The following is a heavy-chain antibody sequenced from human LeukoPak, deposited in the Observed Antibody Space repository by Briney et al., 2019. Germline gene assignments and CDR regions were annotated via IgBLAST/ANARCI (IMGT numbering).Heavy chain of an antibody. J-gene: IGHJ5*02. V-gene: IGHV3-7*01. CDR2: IKQDGSEK. D-gene: IGHD6-13*01. CDR3: ASLSAAAGTWWFDP. CDR1: GFTFSSHW. Sequence: SGGSLRLSCAASGFTFSSHWMSWVRQAPGKGLEWVANIKQDGSEKYYVDSVKGRFTISRDNAKNSLYLQMNSLRAEDTAVYYCASLSAAAGTWWFDPWGRGTLVTVSS.